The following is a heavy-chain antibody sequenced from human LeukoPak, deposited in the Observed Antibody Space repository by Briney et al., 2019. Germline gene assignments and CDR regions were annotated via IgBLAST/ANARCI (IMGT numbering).Heavy chain of an antibody. J-gene: IGHJ2*01. CDR3: ARDIRYFDL. CDR1: GFTFSSYW. V-gene: IGHV3-7*01. Sequence: GGSLRLSCAASGFTFSSYWMTWVRQAPGKGLEWVGNINQEGRDKNYVDSVKGRFTISRDNAKNSLYLQMNNLRAEDTAVYYCARDIRYFDLWGRGTLVTVS. CDR2: INQEGRDK.